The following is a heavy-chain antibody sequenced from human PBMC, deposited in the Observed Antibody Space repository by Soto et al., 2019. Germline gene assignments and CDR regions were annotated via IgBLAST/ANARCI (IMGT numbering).Heavy chain of an antibody. CDR3: AKDLESGQLVPPPSDY. J-gene: IGHJ4*02. CDR2: ISGSGGST. D-gene: IGHD6-6*01. Sequence: EVQLLESGGGLVQPGGSLRLSCAASGFTFSSYAMSWVRQAPGKGLEWVSAISGSGGSTYYADSVKGRFTISRDNSKNTLYLQMNSLRAEDTAVYYCAKDLESGQLVPPPSDYWGQGTLVTVSS. V-gene: IGHV3-23*01. CDR1: GFTFSSYA.